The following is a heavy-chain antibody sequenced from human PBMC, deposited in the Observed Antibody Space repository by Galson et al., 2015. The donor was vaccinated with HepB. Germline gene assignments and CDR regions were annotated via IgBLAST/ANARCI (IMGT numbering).Heavy chain of an antibody. CDR2: ISYDGSNK. V-gene: IGHV3-30-3*01. CDR1: GFTFSSYA. D-gene: IGHD5-24*01. J-gene: IGHJ4*02. Sequence: SLRLSCAASGFTFSSYAMHWVRQAPGKGLEWVAVISYDGSNKYYEDSVKGRFTISRDNSKNTLYLQMNSLRAEDTAVYYCAREKPMASWGQGTLVTVSS. CDR3: AREKPMAS.